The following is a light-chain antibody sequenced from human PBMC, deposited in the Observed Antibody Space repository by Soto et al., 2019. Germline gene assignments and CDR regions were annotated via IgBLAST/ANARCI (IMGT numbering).Light chain of an antibody. CDR2: QDR. J-gene: IGLJ1*01. CDR3: QAWDSSTNYD. CDR1: KLGDKY. Sequence: SYELTQPPSVSVSPGQTASITCSGDKLGDKYACWYQQKPGQSPVLVIYQDRKRPSGIPERFSGSNSGNTATLTISGTQAMDEADYYCQAWDSSTNYDFGTGTKVTVL. V-gene: IGLV3-1*01.